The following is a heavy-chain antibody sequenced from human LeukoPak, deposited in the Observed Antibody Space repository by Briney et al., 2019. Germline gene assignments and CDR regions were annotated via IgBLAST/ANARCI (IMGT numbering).Heavy chain of an antibody. CDR3: TRLQIAVAGPNWFDP. Sequence: LSLTCAVSGGSISSGGYSWSWVRQAPGKGLEWVANIKQDGSVQFYMDSLKGRFSVSRDNAKNSLYLQMNGLRVEDTAVYYCTRLQIAVAGPNWFDPWGQGTLVTVSS. J-gene: IGHJ5*02. CDR2: IKQDGSVQ. D-gene: IGHD6-19*01. V-gene: IGHV3-7*01. CDR1: GGSISSGGYS.